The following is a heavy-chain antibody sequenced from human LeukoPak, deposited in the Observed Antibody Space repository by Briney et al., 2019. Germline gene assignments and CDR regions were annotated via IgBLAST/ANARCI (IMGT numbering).Heavy chain of an antibody. V-gene: IGHV1-2*02. CDR2: IISSSGGT. CDR3: ARLKVLDGMDV. D-gene: IGHD4/OR15-4a*01. Sequence: ASVKVSCEASGYTFTDYYIHWVRQGPGQGLEWMGRIISSSGGTNYAQKFQGRVTMTRDTSISTAYMELSSLTSDDTAVYYCARLKVLDGMDVWGQGTTVTVSS. CDR1: GYTFTDYY. J-gene: IGHJ6*02.